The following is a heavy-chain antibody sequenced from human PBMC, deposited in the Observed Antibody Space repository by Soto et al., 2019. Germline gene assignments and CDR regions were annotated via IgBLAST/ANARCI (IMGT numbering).Heavy chain of an antibody. J-gene: IGHJ6*02. CDR1: GGSISSYY. V-gene: IGHV4-59*01. D-gene: IGHD2-21*02. CDR2: IYYSGST. CDR3: ARLVVTTNDYYYYGMDV. Sequence: PSETLSLTCTVSGGSISSYYWSWIRQPPGKGLEWIGYIYYSGSTNYNPSLKSRVTISVDTSTNHFSLKLSSVTAADTAVYYCARLVVTTNDYYYYGMDVWGQGTTVTVSS.